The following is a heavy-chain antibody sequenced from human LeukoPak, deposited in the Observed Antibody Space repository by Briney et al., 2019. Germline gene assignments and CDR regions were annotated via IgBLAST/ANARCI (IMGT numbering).Heavy chain of an antibody. V-gene: IGHV4-39*07. CDR1: GGSISNSGYY. CDR2: VYYSGST. CDR3: ARDRATVLDAFDI. D-gene: IGHD4-17*01. Sequence: SETLSLTCTVSGGSISNSGYYWAWIRQPPGKGLEWIGTVYYSGSTYYIPSLKSRVTISVYTSKNQFSLKLSSVTAADTAVYYCARDRATVLDAFDIWGQGTMVTVSS. J-gene: IGHJ3*02.